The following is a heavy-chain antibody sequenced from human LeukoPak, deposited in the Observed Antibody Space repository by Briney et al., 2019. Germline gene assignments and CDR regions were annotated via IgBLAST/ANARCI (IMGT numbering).Heavy chain of an antibody. J-gene: IGHJ4*02. D-gene: IGHD3-10*01. CDR3: ARGLHGSGSYYNY. CDR2: INHSGST. CDR1: GGSFSGYY. V-gene: IGHV4-34*01. Sequence: SETLSLTCAVYGGSFSGYYWSWIRQPPGKGLEWIGEINHSGSTNYNPSLKSRVTIAVDTSKNQFSLKLSSVTAADTAVYYCARGLHGSGSYYNYWGQGTLVTVSS.